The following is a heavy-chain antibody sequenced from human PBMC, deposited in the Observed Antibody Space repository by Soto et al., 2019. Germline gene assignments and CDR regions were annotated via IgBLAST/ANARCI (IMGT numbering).Heavy chain of an antibody. J-gene: IGHJ5*02. CDR2: IYPGDSDT. Sequence: GGSLKISCKGSGYSFTSYWIGWVRQMPGKGLEWMGIIYPGDSDTRYSPSFQGQVTISADKSISTAYLQWSSLKASDTAMYYCARTPYGSGPRRGWFDPWGQGTLVTV. CDR3: ARTPYGSGPRRGWFDP. CDR1: GYSFTSYW. V-gene: IGHV5-51*01. D-gene: IGHD3-10*01.